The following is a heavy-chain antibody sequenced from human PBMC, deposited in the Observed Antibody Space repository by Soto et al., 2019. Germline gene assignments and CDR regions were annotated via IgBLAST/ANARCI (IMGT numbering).Heavy chain of an antibody. J-gene: IGHJ4*02. CDR3: ARANSGDDDEFDY. D-gene: IGHD5-12*01. Sequence: EASVKVSCKASGYAFTGYYIHWVRQAPGQGLEWMGWVSPKNGDTDYAQRFQGRVTMTRDTSITSAYLDLTRLRYDDTATYFCARANSGDDDEFDYWGQGTPVTVSS. V-gene: IGHV1-2*02. CDR1: GYAFTGYY. CDR2: VSPKNGDT.